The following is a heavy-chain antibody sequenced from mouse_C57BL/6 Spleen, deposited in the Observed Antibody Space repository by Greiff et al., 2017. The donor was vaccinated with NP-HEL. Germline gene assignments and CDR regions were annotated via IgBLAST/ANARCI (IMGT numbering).Heavy chain of an antibody. D-gene: IGHD1-1*01. CDR3: ARDGSSFYFDD. Sequence: VKLQESGAELVRPGASVKLSCKASGFTFTDYHINWVKQRPGQGLEWIARIYPGSGNTYYNEKFKGKATLTAEKSSSTAYMQLSSLTSEDSAVYFGARDGSSFYFDDWGQGTTLTFAS. CDR2: IYPGSGNT. CDR1: GFTFTDYH. J-gene: IGHJ2*01. V-gene: IGHV1-76*01.